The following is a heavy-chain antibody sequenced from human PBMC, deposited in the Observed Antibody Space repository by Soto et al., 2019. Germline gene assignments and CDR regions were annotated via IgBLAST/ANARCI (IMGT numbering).Heavy chain of an antibody. Sequence: LRLSCAASGFTFSNYGMHWVRQAPGKGLEWVAIISFDGNNKYYSDSVKGRFTISRDNSKNMVFLQMNSLRPEDTAVYYCVKPKEHFYDSSPGETWGQGTPVTVSS. CDR3: VKPKEHFYDSSPGET. CDR1: GFTFSNYG. V-gene: IGHV3-30*18. D-gene: IGHD3-22*01. CDR2: ISFDGNNK. J-gene: IGHJ5*02.